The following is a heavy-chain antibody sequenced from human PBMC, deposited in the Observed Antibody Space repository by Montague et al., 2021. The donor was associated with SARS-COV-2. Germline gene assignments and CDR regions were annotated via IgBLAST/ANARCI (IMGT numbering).Heavy chain of an antibody. D-gene: IGHD3-16*01. V-gene: IGHV4-39*01. J-gene: IGHJ6*02. CDR1: GRSMSSDIFY. Sequence: SETLSLTCNVSGRSMSSDIFYWVWIRQPPGRSLEWIGYFLYSGTTYYNPSLKSRVTISADTSKNEFFLEMTSVTAADTAVYYCAIQAADYVDFGVIYYYNGVEVWGQGNMVTVSS. CDR2: FLYSGTT. CDR3: AIQAADYVDFGVIYYYNGVEV.